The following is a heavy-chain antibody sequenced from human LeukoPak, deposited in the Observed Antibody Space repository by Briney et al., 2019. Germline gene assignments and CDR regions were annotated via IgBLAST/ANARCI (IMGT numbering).Heavy chain of an antibody. D-gene: IGHD2-2*01. J-gene: IGHJ3*02. CDR2: INAGNGNT. CDR3: ARDGDIVVVPAAIPRDAFDI. Sequence: GASVKVSCKASGYTFTSYAMHWVRQAPGQRLEWMGWINAGNGNTNYAQKLQGRVTMTTDTSTSTAYMELRSLRSDDTAVYYCARDGDIVVVPAAIPRDAFDIWGQGTMVTVSS. CDR1: GYTFTSYA. V-gene: IGHV1-3*01.